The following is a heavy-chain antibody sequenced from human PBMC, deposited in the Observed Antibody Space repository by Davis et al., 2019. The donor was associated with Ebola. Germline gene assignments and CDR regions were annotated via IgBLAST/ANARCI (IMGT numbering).Heavy chain of an antibody. V-gene: IGHV3-23*01. D-gene: IGHD5-12*01. J-gene: IGHJ4*02. Sequence: GESLKIPCTASGFSFNIYAMTWVRQAPGKGLEWVSSVSDDGDRMYDADSVKGRFTISRDNARKTLYLQMDGLKVEDTAVYYCGKGDGGYVVDSWGQGTLVTVSP. CDR2: VSDDGDRM. CDR3: GKGDGGYVVDS. CDR1: GFSFNIYA.